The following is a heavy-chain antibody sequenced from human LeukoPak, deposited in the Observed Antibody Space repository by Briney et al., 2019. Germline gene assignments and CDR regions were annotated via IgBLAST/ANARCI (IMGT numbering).Heavy chain of an antibody. J-gene: IGHJ3*02. V-gene: IGHV3-21*01. D-gene: IGHD3-22*01. CDR1: GFTSSSYS. CDR3: ARDQAYYYDSSGYYLDAFDI. Sequence: GGSLSLSCAAPGFTSSSYSMNWVRQPPGKGLEWASSISRSSSYIYYADSVKGRFTISRDNAKNSLYLQMNSLRAEDTAVYYCARDQAYYYDSSGYYLDAFDIWGQGTMVTVSS. CDR2: ISRSSSYI.